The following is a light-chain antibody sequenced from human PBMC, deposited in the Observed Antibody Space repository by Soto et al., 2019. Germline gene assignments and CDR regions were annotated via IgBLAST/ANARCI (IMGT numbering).Light chain of an antibody. V-gene: IGKV3-20*01. CDR1: QSVSSSY. J-gene: IGKJ2*01. Sequence: EIELTQSPSTLSSSPGERATLSCRASQSVSSSYLAWYQQKPGEAPMLLIYGASSRDTGIPDRFSGSGSGTDFTLTISRLERDDFAVYYCQQYRSSPSTFGQGTKLEIK. CDR3: QQYRSSPST. CDR2: GAS.